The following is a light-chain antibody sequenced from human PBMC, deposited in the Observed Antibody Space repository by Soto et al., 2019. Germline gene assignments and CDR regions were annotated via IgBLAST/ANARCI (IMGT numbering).Light chain of an antibody. V-gene: IGLV2-14*01. CDR1: SSDVGAYNY. CDR3: GSYTSASTLV. Sequence: QSALTQPASVSGSPGQSITISCTGTSSDVGAYNYVSWYQQHPGIAPKLMIYEVINRPSGVSNRFSGSKSGNTASLTISGLQAEDEADYYCGSYTSASTLVFGTGTKVTVL. CDR2: EVI. J-gene: IGLJ1*01.